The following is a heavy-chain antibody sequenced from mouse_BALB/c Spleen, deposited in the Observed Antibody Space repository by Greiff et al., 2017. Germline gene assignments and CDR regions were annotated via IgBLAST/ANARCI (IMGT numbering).Heavy chain of an antibody. V-gene: IGHV1-39*01. J-gene: IGHJ4*01. CDR2: INPYYGST. CDR1: GYSFTDYI. Sequence: VQLQQTGPELVKPGASVKISCKASGYSFTDYIMLWVKQSHGKSLEWIGNINPYYGSTSYNLKFKGKATLTVDKSSSTAYMQLNSLTSEDSAVYYCARLADYKPFYAMDYWGQGTSVTVSS. D-gene: IGHD2-4*01. CDR3: ARLADYKPFYAMDY.